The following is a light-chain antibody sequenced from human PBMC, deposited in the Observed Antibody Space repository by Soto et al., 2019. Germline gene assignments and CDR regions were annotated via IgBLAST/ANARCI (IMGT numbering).Light chain of an antibody. CDR2: DVS. CDR1: SSDVGGYNY. Sequence: QSALTQPASVSGSPGQSITISCTGTSSDVGGYNYVSWYRQHPGKAPKLMIYDVSNRTSGVTNRFSVSKSGNTASLTISGLQAEDEADYYCSSYTSGGYVFGTGTKVTVL. V-gene: IGLV2-14*01. J-gene: IGLJ1*01. CDR3: SSYTSGGYV.